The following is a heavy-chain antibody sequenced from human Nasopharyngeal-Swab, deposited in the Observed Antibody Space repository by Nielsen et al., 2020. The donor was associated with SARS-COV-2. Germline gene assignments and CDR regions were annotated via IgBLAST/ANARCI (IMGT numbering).Heavy chain of an antibody. D-gene: IGHD2-21*02. Sequence: GGSLRLSCKASGYRFTSYWIAWVRQMPGKGLEYMGTIYPDDSDVRYSPSFRGQVTISADKSIKTAYLSLKASDTAIYICARQGGGDWNAFDIWGQGTMVTVSS. CDR1: GYRFTSYW. V-gene: IGHV5-51*01. CDR3: ARQGGGDWNAFDI. J-gene: IGHJ3*02. CDR2: IYPDDSDV.